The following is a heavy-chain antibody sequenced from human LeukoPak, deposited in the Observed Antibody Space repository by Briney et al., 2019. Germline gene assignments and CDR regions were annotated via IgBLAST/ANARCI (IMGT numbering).Heavy chain of an antibody. J-gene: IGHJ3*02. CDR2: INTNSGGT. CDR3: ARDRPRGATVLNDAFDI. CDR1: GYTFTGYY. Sequence: ASVKVSCKASGYTFTGYYMHWVRQAPGQGLEWMGWINTNSGGTNYAQKFQGRVTMTRDTSISTAYMELSRLRSDDTAVYYCARDRPRGATVLNDAFDIWGQGTMVTVSS. D-gene: IGHD1-26*01. V-gene: IGHV1-2*02.